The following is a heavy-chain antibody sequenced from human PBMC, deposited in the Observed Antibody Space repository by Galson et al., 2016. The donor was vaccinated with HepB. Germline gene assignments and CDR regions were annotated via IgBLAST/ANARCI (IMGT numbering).Heavy chain of an antibody. CDR1: GFTFSNYY. J-gene: IGHJ3*02. CDR3: GRRRPITATREAFDI. Sequence: SLRLSCAASGFTFSNYYMDWVRQAPGKGLEWVGRIRDKTYRYATEYAASVRDRFTISRDDSQNSLFMEMHRLTNEDTAVYYCGRRRPITATREAFDIWGQGTVVTVSS. CDR2: IRDKTYRYAT. D-gene: IGHD1-14*01. V-gene: IGHV3-72*01.